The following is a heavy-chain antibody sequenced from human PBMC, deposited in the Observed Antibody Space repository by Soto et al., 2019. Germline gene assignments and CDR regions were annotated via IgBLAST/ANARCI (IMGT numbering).Heavy chain of an antibody. CDR1: GYTFTSYA. Sequence: ASVKVSCKASGYTFTSYAMHWVRQAPGQRLEWMGWFNAGNGNTKYSQKFQGRVTITRDTSASTAYMELSSLRSEVTAVYYCARNYYDSSGYYYSDYWGQGTLVTVSS. CDR2: FNAGNGNT. V-gene: IGHV1-3*01. D-gene: IGHD3-22*01. CDR3: ARNYYDSSGYYYSDY. J-gene: IGHJ4*02.